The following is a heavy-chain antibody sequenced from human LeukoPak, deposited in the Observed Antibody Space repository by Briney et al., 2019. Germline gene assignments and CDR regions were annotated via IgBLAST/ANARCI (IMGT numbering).Heavy chain of an antibody. CDR2: IYSGGST. J-gene: IGHJ6*02. D-gene: IGHD3-10*01. V-gene: IGHV3-66*01. Sequence: GGSLRLSCAASGFTVSSNYMSWVRQAPGKGLEWVSVIYSGGSTYYADSVKGRFTISRDNSKNTLYLQMNSLRAEDTAVYYCARDPGYGSGTDYYYGMDVWGQGTTVTVSS. CDR3: ARDPGYGSGTDYYYGMDV. CDR1: GFTVSSNY.